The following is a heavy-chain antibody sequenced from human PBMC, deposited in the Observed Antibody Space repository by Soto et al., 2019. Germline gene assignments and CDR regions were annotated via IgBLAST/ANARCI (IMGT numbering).Heavy chain of an antibody. CDR1: GDSVSTNTAT. J-gene: IGHJ5*01. CDR2: TYYRSRWYF. Sequence: SQTLSLTXDISGDSVSTNTATWDWIRQSPSRGLEWLGRTYYRSRWYFDYAVSVKSRITISPDISNNQVSLQLTSVTPDDTAIYYCVRLIGNSWLDSWGHGTLVTVSS. CDR3: VRLIGNSWLDS. V-gene: IGHV6-1*01. D-gene: IGHD3-22*01.